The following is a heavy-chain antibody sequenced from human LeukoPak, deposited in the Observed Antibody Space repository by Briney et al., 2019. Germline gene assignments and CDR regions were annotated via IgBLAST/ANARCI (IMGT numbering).Heavy chain of an antibody. D-gene: IGHD6-13*01. CDR1: GGSISSYY. J-gene: IGHJ4*02. V-gene: IGHV4-59*01. Sequence: SETLSLTCTVSGGSISSYYWSWVRQPPGKGLEGIGYIYYSGSTNYNPSLKSRVTISVDTSKNQFSLKLSSVTAADTAVYYCAGGLAAAGFDYWGQGTLVTVSS. CDR2: IYYSGST. CDR3: AGGLAAAGFDY.